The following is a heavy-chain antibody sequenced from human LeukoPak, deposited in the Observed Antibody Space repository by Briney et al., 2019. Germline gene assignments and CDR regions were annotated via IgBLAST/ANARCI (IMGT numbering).Heavy chain of an antibody. CDR3: ATISDELAT. Sequence: SETLSLTCAVYGGSFSGYYWSWIRQPPGKGLEWIGEINHSGSTNYNPSLKSRVTISVDTSKNQFSLKLSSVTAADTAVCYCATISDELATWGQGTLVTVSS. V-gene: IGHV4-34*01. J-gene: IGHJ4*02. CDR1: GGSFSGYY. D-gene: IGHD1-1*01. CDR2: INHSGST.